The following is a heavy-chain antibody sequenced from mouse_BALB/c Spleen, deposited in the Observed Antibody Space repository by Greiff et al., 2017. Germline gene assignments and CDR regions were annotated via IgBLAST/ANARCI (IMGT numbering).Heavy chain of an antibody. CDR1: GYTFTDYT. J-gene: IGHJ3*01. D-gene: IGHD3-2*01. CDR2: INPNDGGT. Sequence: VQLLESGPELVKPGASVKISCKTSGYTFTDYTMHWVKQRRGKSLEWIGGINPNDGGTSYNQKFKGKATLTVDKSSSTAYMELRSLTSEDSAVYYSEDRFAYWGQGTLVTVSA. CDR3: EDRFAY. V-gene: IGHV1-18*01.